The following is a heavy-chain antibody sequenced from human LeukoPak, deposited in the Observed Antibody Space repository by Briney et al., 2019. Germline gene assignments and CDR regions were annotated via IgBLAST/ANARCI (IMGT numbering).Heavy chain of an antibody. D-gene: IGHD3-10*01. CDR2: ISWNSGSI. CDR3: AKARGAYYFDY. V-gene: IGHV3-9*01. J-gene: IGHJ4*02. Sequence: PGGSLRLSCAASGFTFDDYAMHWVRQAPGKGLEWVSGISWNSGSIGYADSVKGRFTISRDNAKNSLYLQMNSLRAEDTALYYCAKARGAYYFDYWGQGTLVTVSS. CDR1: GFTFDDYA.